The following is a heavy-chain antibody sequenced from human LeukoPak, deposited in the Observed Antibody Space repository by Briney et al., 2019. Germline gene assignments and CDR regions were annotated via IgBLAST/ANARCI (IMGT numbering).Heavy chain of an antibody. CDR3: ARAEGYCSGGSCPDSNWFDP. J-gene: IGHJ5*02. CDR2: INPNSGGT. V-gene: IGHV1-2*02. D-gene: IGHD2-15*01. CDR1: GYTFTGYY. Sequence: GASVKVSCKASGYTFTGYYMHWVRQAPGQGLEWMGWINPNSGGTNYAQKFQGRVTMTRDTSISTAYMELSRLRSDVTAVYYCARAEGYCSGGSCPDSNWFDPWGQGTLVTVSS.